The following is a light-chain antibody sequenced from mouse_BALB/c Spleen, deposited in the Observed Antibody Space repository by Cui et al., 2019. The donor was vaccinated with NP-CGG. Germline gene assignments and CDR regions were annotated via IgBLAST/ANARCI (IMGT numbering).Light chain of an antibody. CDR1: TGAITTSNY. V-gene: IGLV1*01. CDR3: ALWYSNHWV. J-gene: IGLJ1*01. Sequence: QVVLTQDPAPTISPGETVTLTCRSSTGAITTSNYANWVQEKPDHLFTGLIGGTNNRAPGVPARFSGSLIGDKAALTITGAQTEDEAIYFCALWYSNHWVFGGGTKLTVL. CDR2: GTN.